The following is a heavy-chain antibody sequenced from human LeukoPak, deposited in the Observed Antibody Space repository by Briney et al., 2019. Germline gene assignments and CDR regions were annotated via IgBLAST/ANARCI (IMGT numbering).Heavy chain of an antibody. V-gene: IGHV1-18*01. D-gene: IGHD5-12*01. CDR3: ARGKWPAY. J-gene: IGHJ4*02. CDR2: ISAYNGNT. Sequence: EASVTVSCKASGYTFISYVISWVRQAPGQGLEWMGWISAYNGNTNYAQKVQGRVTMTTDTSTSTAYMELRSLTSDDTAVYYCARGKWPAYWGQGTLVTVSS. CDR1: GYTFISYV.